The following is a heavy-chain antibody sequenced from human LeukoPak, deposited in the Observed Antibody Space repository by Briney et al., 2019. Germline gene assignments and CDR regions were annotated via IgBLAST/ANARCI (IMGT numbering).Heavy chain of an antibody. Sequence: GGSLRLSCAASGFTFSSYWMQWVRQAPGKGLVWVSRINSDGSSTNYADSVKGRFTISRDNAKNTLYLQMNSLRAEDTAVYYCARGSRYYYDSHLDPWGQGTLVTVSS. CDR2: INSDGSST. CDR3: ARGSRYYYDSHLDP. V-gene: IGHV3-74*01. D-gene: IGHD3-22*01. CDR1: GFTFSSYW. J-gene: IGHJ5*02.